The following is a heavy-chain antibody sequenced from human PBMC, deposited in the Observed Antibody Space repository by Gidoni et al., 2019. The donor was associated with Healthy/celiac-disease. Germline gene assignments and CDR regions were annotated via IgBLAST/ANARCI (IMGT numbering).Heavy chain of an antibody. J-gene: IGHJ4*02. CDR2: ISSSSSYI. Sequence: EVQLVESGGGLVKPGGSLRLSCAASGFTFSSYSMNWVRQAPGKGLEWVSSISSSSSYIYYADSVKGRFTISRDNAKNSLYLQMNSLRAEDTAVYYCARDSVVVAALYDYWGQGTLVTVSS. CDR1: GFTFSSYS. CDR3: ARDSVVVAALYDY. D-gene: IGHD2-15*01. V-gene: IGHV3-21*01.